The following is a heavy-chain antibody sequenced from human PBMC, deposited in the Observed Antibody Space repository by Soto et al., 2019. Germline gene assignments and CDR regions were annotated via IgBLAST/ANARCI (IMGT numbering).Heavy chain of an antibody. CDR1: GFTFTNAW. V-gene: IGHV3-15*01. Sequence: GGSLRLSCAASGFTFTNAWMSWVRQAPGKGLEWVGRIKSKTDGGTIDYAPPVKGRFTISRDDSKNTLYLQMNSLKTEDTAVYYCITDWNDFWLRYYGGMDVRGQGTTVTVSS. J-gene: IGHJ6*02. CDR2: IKSKTDGGTI. CDR3: ITDWNDFWLRYYGGMDV. D-gene: IGHD3-3*01.